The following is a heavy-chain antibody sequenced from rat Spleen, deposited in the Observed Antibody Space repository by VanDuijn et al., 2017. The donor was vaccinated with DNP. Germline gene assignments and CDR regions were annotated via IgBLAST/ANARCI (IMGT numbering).Heavy chain of an antibody. Sequence: EVQLVESGGGLVQPGRSLKVSCAASGFTFSDYFMAWVRQAPKKGLEWVASISYEGSSTYYGDSVKGRFTISRDNAKSTLYLQMNSLRSEDTATYYCARHWFLTTVTMFDYWGQGVMVTVSS. CDR1: GFTFSDYF. CDR2: ISYEGSST. CDR3: ARHWFLTTVTMFDY. V-gene: IGHV5-22*01. D-gene: IGHD1-3*01. J-gene: IGHJ2*01.